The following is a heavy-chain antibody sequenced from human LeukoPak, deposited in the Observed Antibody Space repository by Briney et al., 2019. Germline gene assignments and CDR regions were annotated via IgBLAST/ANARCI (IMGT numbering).Heavy chain of an antibody. V-gene: IGHV3-49*04. Sequence: PGGSLRLSCAASGFTFSTYNMNWVRQAPGKGLEWVGFIRSKAYGGTTEYAASVKGRFTISRDDSKSIAYLQMNSLKTEDTAVYYCTRTLVDWLLLIYFDYWGQGTLVTVSS. CDR3: TRTLVDWLLLIYFDY. CDR2: IRSKAYGGTT. CDR1: GFTFSTYN. D-gene: IGHD3-9*01. J-gene: IGHJ4*02.